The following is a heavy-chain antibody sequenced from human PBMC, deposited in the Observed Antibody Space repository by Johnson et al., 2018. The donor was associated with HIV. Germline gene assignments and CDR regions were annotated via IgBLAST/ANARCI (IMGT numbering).Heavy chain of an antibody. D-gene: IGHD3-16*01. CDR3: ARGEYVWGSFDVFYI. CDR2: ISHDGSNK. V-gene: IGHV3-30*04. Sequence: QVQLVESGGGVVQPGRSLRLSCAASGFTFSSYAMHWVRQAPGKGLEWVAVISHDGSNKYYADSVKGRLTISRDNSKHTLYLQMNSLRAEATAVYYCARGEYVWGSFDVFYIWGQGTMVTVSS. J-gene: IGHJ3*02. CDR1: GFTFSSYA.